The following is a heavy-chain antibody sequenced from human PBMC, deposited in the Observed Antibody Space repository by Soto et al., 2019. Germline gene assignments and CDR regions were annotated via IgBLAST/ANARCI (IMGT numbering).Heavy chain of an antibody. V-gene: IGHV3-30*03. CDR3: KDGSGQLEANDAFDI. D-gene: IGHD6-6*01. Sequence: QVQLVESGGGVVQPGRSLRLSCAASGFTFSSYGMHWVRQAPGKGLEWVAVISYDGSNKYYADSVKGRFTISRDNSKNTLYLQMNSLRAEDTCVYYCKDGSGQLEANDAFDIWGQGPMVTVSS. CDR2: ISYDGSNK. J-gene: IGHJ3*02. CDR1: GFTFSSYG.